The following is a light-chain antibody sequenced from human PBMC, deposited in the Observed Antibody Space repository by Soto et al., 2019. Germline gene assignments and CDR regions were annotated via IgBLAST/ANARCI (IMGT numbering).Light chain of an antibody. CDR3: QQYGTWPPLT. J-gene: IGKJ4*01. CDR1: QSVHSA. CDR2: DAF. V-gene: IGKV3-15*01. Sequence: DIVMTQSPATLSVSPGEGATLSCRASQSVHSALAWYQQRPGQTPRLLIYDAFTRATGIPDRFSGSGSGTEFTLTISSLQSEDFAIYYCQQYGTWPPLTFGGGTKVEI.